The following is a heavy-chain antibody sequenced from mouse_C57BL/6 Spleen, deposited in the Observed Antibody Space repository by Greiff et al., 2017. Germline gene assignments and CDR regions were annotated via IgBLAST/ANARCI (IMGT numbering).Heavy chain of an antibody. D-gene: IGHD2-2*01. J-gene: IGHJ3*01. CDR3: ARHEREDGYDDVAWFAY. Sequence: VQLQQSGAELVKPGASVKLSCKASGYTFTEYTIHWVKQRSGQGLEWIGWIYPGSGSIKYNEKFKDKATLTADKSSSTVYMELRRLTSEDSAVEFCARHEREDGYDDVAWFAYWGQGTLVTVSA. CDR2: IYPGSGSI. V-gene: IGHV1-62-2*01. CDR1: GYTFTEYT.